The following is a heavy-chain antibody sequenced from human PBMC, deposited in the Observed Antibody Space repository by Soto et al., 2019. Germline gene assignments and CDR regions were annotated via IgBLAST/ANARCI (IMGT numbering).Heavy chain of an antibody. D-gene: IGHD2-15*01. J-gene: IGHJ6*03. Sequence: EVQLLESGGGLVQPGGSLTLSCAASGFTFTNYDMRWVRQPPGKGLEWVSVIRSRGGSTNYAGSVKGRFTVSRDNSKNTLYLQMNSLRAEDTAVYYCSKVFCSGGSCPTYYSDMDVWGKGTTVTVSS. CDR1: GFTFTNYD. CDR3: SKVFCSGGSCPTYYSDMDV. CDR2: IRSRGGST. V-gene: IGHV3-23*01.